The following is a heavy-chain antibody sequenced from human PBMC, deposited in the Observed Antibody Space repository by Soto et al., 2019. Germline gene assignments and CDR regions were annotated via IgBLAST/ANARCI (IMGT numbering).Heavy chain of an antibody. CDR3: AILYYYIFTGYDLHAY. J-gene: IGHJ1*01. Sequence: ASVKVSCKAAGYTFPSYDINWVRQATVQGIEWMGWMNPNSGNTGYAQKFQGRVTMTRNTSISTAYMELSSLRSEDTAVYYCAILYYYIFTGYDLHAYCGQGTLVLVSA. CDR1: GYTFPSYD. CDR2: MNPNSGNT. D-gene: IGHD3-9*01. V-gene: IGHV1-8*01.